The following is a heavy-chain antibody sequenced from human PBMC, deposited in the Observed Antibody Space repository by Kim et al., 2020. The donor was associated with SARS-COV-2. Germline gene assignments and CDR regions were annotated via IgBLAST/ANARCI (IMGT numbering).Heavy chain of an antibody. J-gene: IGHJ5*02. V-gene: IGHV4-39*01. CDR1: GGSISSSSYY. CDR3: ARHVRHYYGSGSYYNWFDP. Sequence: SETLSLTCTVSGGSISSSSYYWGWIRQPPGKGLEWIGSIYYSGSTYYNPSLKSRVTISVDTSKNQFSLKLSSVTAADMAVYYCARHVRHYYGSGSYYNWFDPWGQGTLVTVSS. CDR2: IYYSGST. D-gene: IGHD3-10*01.